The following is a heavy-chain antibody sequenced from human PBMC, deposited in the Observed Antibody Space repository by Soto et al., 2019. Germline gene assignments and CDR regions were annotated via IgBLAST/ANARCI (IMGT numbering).Heavy chain of an antibody. D-gene: IGHD3-22*01. CDR1: GYTFAGYY. CDR3: AREKAGPDSSGYGFDI. Sequence: ASVKVSCKASGYTFAGYYIHWVRQAPGQGLEWMGWIDPNSGDTSWAQKFQGRVTMTRDTSISTAYMEVSRLASDDTAVYFCAREKAGPDSSGYGFDIWGQGTMVTVSS. CDR2: IDPNSGDT. V-gene: IGHV1-2*02. J-gene: IGHJ3*02.